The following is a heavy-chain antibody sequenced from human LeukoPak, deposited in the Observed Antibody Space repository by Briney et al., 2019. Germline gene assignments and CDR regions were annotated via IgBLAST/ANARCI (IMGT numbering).Heavy chain of an antibody. J-gene: IGHJ4*02. D-gene: IGHD1-26*01. CDR3: ARGRPYSASYYDSDY. V-gene: IGHV4-4*07. CDR1: GGSISNYY. CDR2: IYASGST. Sequence: SETLSLTCSVSGGSISNYYWSWNRQPAGKGLEWIGRIYASGSTNHNPSLKSRVTMSVDTSKNQFSLKLSSVTAAGTAMYYCARGRPYSASYYDSDYWGQGTLVTVSS.